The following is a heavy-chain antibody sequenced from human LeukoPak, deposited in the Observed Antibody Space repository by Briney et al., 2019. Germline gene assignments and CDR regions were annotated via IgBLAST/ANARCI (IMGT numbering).Heavy chain of an antibody. CDR3: ARHTGGELRYFDWLPPKRVFDP. J-gene: IGHJ5*02. D-gene: IGHD3-9*01. CDR1: GGSISSSSYY. CDR2: IYYSGST. V-gene: IGHV4-39*01. Sequence: PSETLSLTCTVSGGSISSSSYYWGWIRQPPGKGLEWIGSIYYSGSTYYNPSLKSRVTISVDTSKNQFSLKLSSVTAADTAVYYCARHTGGELRYFDWLPPKRVFDPWGQGTLVTVSS.